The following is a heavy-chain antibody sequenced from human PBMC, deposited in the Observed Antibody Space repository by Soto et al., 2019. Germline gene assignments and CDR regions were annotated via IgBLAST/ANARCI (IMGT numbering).Heavy chain of an antibody. Sequence: PSETLSLTCTVSGGSISSYYWSWIRQPPGKGLEWIGYIYYIGSTNYNPSLESRVTISVDTSKTQFSLKLTSVTAADTAVYYCARLAAAASSWFDPWGQGTLVTVSS. CDR1: GGSISSYY. CDR2: IYYIGST. CDR3: ARLAAAASSWFDP. V-gene: IGHV4-59*01. J-gene: IGHJ5*02. D-gene: IGHD6-13*01.